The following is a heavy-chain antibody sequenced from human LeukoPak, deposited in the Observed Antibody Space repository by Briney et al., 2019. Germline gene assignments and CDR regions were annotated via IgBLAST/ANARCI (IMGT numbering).Heavy chain of an antibody. J-gene: IGHJ4*02. CDR1: GGSMNNYY. D-gene: IGHD3-22*01. CDR3: ARGRGDSNGTSFDL. CDR2: IYHTGSA. Sequence: PSETLSLTCTVSGGSMNNYYWSWIRQSPGKGLEWVGYIYHTGSATYKPSLKSRVTLSLDTSKNQFSLRLNSVTAADTAVYYCARGRGDSNGTSFDLWGQGTLVTVSS. V-gene: IGHV4-59*01.